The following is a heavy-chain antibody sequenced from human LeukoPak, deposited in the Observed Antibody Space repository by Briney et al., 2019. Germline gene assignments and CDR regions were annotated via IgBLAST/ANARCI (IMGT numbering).Heavy chain of an antibody. Sequence: PGGSLRLSCAASGFTFSSYGMHWVRQAPGKGLEWVAVIWYDGSNKYYADSVKGRFTISRDNSKNTLYLQMNSLRAEDTAVYYCARGGLLNWFDPWGQGTLVTVSS. D-gene: IGHD1-26*01. V-gene: IGHV3-33*01. CDR3: ARGGLLNWFDP. CDR1: GFTFSSYG. CDR2: IWYDGSNK. J-gene: IGHJ5*02.